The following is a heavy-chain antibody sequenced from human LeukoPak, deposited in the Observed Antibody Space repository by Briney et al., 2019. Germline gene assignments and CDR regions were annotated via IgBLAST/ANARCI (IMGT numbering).Heavy chain of an antibody. CDR2: IYTSGST. Sequence: PSQTLSLTCTVSGGSISSGSYYWSWIRQPAGKGLEWIGRIYTSGSTNYNPSLKSRVTISVDTSKDQSSLKLSSVTAADTAVYYCARQSPYRTGTTWFDPWGQGTLVTVSS. CDR1: GGSISSGSYY. CDR3: ARQSPYRTGTTWFDP. V-gene: IGHV4-61*02. J-gene: IGHJ5*02. D-gene: IGHD1-7*01.